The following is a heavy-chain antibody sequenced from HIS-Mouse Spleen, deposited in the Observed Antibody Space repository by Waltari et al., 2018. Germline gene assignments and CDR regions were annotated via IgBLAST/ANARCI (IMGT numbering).Heavy chain of an antibody. CDR3: ARDRPTYYYDSSGYYYHYAFDI. CDR1: GGSISSSSYY. V-gene: IGHV4-39*07. CDR2: IYYSGST. D-gene: IGHD3-22*01. J-gene: IGHJ3*02. Sequence: QLQLQESGPGLVKPSETLSLTCTVSGGSISSSSYYWGWIRQPPGKGLEWIGSIYYSGSTYYNPSLKSRVTISVDTSKNQFSLKLSSVTAADTAVYYCARDRPTYYYDSSGYYYHYAFDIWGQGTMVTVSS.